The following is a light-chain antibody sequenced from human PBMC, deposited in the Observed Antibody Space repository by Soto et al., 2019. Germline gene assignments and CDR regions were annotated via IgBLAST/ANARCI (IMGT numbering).Light chain of an antibody. Sequence: QSALTQPPSASGTPGQRVTISCSGSSSNIGSNTVNWYQQLPGTAPKLVIYSNNQRPSGVPDRFSGSKSGTSASLAISGLQSEDEADYYCVAWDDSLNGYVVFGGGTEVTDL. CDR2: SNN. J-gene: IGLJ2*01. CDR1: SSNIGSNT. CDR3: VAWDDSLNGYVV. V-gene: IGLV1-44*01.